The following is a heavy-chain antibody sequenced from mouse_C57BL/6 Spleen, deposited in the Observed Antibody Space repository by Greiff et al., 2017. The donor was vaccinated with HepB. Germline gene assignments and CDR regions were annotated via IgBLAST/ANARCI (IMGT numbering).Heavy chain of an antibody. Sequence: VQLQQSGAELVRPGASVKLSCTASGFNIKDYYMHWVKQRPEQGLEWIGRIDPEDGDTEYAPKFQGKATMTADTSSNTAYLQLSSLTSEDTAVYYCYYYGSSLFAYWGQGTLVTVSA. V-gene: IGHV14-1*01. CDR2: IDPEDGDT. D-gene: IGHD1-1*01. CDR1: GFNIKDYY. CDR3: YYYGSSLFAY. J-gene: IGHJ3*01.